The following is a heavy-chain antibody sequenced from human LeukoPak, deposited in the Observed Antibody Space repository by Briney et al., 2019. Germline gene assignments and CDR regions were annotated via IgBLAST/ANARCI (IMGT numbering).Heavy chain of an antibody. Sequence: GGSLRLSCAASGFTFSSYSMNWVRQAPGKGLEWVSSISSSSSYIYYADSVKGRFTISRDNAKNSLYLQMNSLRAEDTAVYYCARGLSSSWYLDWYFDLWGRGTLVTVSS. CDR3: ARGLSSSWYLDWYFDL. CDR2: ISSSSSYI. V-gene: IGHV3-21*01. CDR1: GFTFSSYS. J-gene: IGHJ2*01. D-gene: IGHD6-13*01.